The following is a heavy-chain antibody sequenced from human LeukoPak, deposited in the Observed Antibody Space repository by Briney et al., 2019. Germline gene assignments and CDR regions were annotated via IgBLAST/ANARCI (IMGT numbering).Heavy chain of an antibody. Sequence: PGGSLRLSCAASGVTFTRHWMGWVRQAPGKGLEWVASVKKDGNQYSVDSVKGRFIISRDNARNSLSLQMSSLRVEDTAIYFCARGPDYGDRLDYFDYWGQGTLVTVSS. D-gene: IGHD4-17*01. CDR2: VKKDGNQ. V-gene: IGHV3-7*01. CDR3: ARGPDYGDRLDYFDY. CDR1: GVTFTRHW. J-gene: IGHJ4*02.